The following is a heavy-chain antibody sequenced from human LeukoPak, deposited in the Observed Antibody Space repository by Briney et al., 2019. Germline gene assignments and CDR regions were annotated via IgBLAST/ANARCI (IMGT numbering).Heavy chain of an antibody. CDR1: GYSFTRYW. V-gene: IGHV5-51*01. CDR3: ARGYYYDSSGYFFDY. Sequence: GESLKISCKGSGYSFTRYWIGWVRQMPGKGLEWMGIICPGDSDTRYSPSFQGQVTISADKSISTAYLQWSSLKASDTAMYYCARGYYYDSSGYFFDYWGQGTLVTVSS. CDR2: ICPGDSDT. D-gene: IGHD3-22*01. J-gene: IGHJ4*02.